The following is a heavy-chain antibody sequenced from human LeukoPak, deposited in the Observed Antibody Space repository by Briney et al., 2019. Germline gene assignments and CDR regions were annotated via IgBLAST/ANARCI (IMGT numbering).Heavy chain of an antibody. Sequence: ASVKVSCTASGYTFTSYYMHWVRQAPGQGLEWMGIINPSGGSTSYAQKFQGRVTMTRDTSTSTVYMELSSLGSEDTAVYYCAREFITMIGVVPTYYGMDVWGQGTTVTVSS. CDR3: AREFITMIGVVPTYYGMDV. V-gene: IGHV1-46*01. J-gene: IGHJ6*02. CDR1: GYTFTSYY. CDR2: INPSGGST. D-gene: IGHD3-22*01.